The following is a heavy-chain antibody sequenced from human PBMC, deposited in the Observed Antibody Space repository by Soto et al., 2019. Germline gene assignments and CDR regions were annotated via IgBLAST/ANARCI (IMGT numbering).Heavy chain of an antibody. J-gene: IGHJ4*02. CDR2: ISGSGGRT. Sequence: EVQLLESGGGLVQPGGSLRLSCAASGFTFSSYAMSWVRQAPGKRLEWVSAISGSGGRTYYADSVKGRFTISRDNSKNTMSLQMNSLRAVDTAVYYCAALIVVVMYHVYWGQGTLVPVSS. CDR1: GFTFSSYA. CDR3: AALIVVVMYHVY. V-gene: IGHV3-23*01. D-gene: IGHD3-22*01.